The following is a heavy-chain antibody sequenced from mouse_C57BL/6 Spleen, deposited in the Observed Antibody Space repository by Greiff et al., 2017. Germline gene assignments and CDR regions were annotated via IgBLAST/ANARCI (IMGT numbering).Heavy chain of an antibody. D-gene: IGHD1-1*02. V-gene: IGHV1-62-2*01. Sequence: VQLQQSGAELVKPGASVKLSCKASGYTFTEYTIHWVKQRSGQGLEWIGWFYPGSGSIKYNEKFKDKATLTADKSSSTVYMELSRLTSEDSAVYYWARSPILSGYFDYWGQGTTLTVSS. J-gene: IGHJ2*01. CDR1: GYTFTEYT. CDR2: FYPGSGSI. CDR3: ARSPILSGYFDY.